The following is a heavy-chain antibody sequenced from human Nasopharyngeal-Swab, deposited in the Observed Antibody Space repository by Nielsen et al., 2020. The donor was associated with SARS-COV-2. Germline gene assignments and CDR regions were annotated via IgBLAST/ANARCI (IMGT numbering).Heavy chain of an antibody. J-gene: IGHJ4*02. Sequence: SETLSLTCAVYGGSFSGYYWSWIRQPPGKGLEWIGEINHTGSTNYNPSLKSRVTMSVDTSKNQFSLKLSSVTAADTAVYYCARDSLTHSGYYLDYWGQGTLVTVSS. CDR3: ARDSLTHSGYYLDY. CDR1: GGSFSGYY. V-gene: IGHV4-34*01. D-gene: IGHD3-22*01. CDR2: INHTGST.